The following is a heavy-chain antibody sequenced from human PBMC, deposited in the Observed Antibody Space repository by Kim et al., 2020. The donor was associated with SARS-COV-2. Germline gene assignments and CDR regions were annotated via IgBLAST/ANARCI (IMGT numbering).Heavy chain of an antibody. J-gene: IGHJ5*02. CDR2: GNT. CDR3: ARAADWFGP. V-gene: IGHV1-3*01. Sequence: GNTQYAQRLQGGVTITRDTSASTAYMELSSVRSEDTAIYYCARAADWFGPWGKGTLVIVSS.